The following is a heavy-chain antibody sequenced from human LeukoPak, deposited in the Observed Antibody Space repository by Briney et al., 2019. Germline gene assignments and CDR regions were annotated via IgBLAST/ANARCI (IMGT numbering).Heavy chain of an antibody. J-gene: IGHJ6*03. CDR2: IKFSGNTI. V-gene: IGHV3-48*03. D-gene: IGHD3-22*01. CDR1: GFNRRGSE. Sequence: GALGLSFFGPGFNRRGSEMKWGRQAPGKGVGGISFIKFSGNTIYYADSVKGRFTISRDNAKNSLFLQMNSLRVDDTAVYYCARGFYDTTPLNYCMDVWGKGTTVTVSS. CDR3: ARGFYDTTPLNYCMDV.